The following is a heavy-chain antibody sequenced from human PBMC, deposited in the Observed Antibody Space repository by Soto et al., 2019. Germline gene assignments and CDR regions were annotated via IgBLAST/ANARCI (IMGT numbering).Heavy chain of an antibody. V-gene: IGHV3-48*01. D-gene: IGHD6-13*01. CDR2: ISSSSSTI. CDR1: GFTFSSYS. Sequence: EVQLVESGGGLVQPGGSLRLSCAASGFTFSSYSMNWVRQAPGKGLEWVSYISSSSSTIYYADSVKCRFTISRDNAKNSLYLHMNRLRAEYTAVYYCARHPERIAEIGWFDPRGQGTLVTVSS. CDR3: ARHPERIAEIGWFDP. J-gene: IGHJ5*02.